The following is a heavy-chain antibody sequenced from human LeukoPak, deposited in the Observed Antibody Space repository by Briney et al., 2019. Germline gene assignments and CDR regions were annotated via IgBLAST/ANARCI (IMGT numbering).Heavy chain of an antibody. CDR3: ARDRGSARPYYFDF. V-gene: IGHV3-11*06. D-gene: IGHD6-6*01. CDR1: GFIFTDYY. J-gene: IGHJ4*02. CDR2: ISSSGSFT. Sequence: PGGSLRLSCAASGFIFTDYYVSWLRQAPGKGLEWVSYISSSGSFTNYADSVKGRFTISRDNAKKSVFLQMNSLRAEDTAVYYCARDRGSARPYYFDFWGQGALVTVSS.